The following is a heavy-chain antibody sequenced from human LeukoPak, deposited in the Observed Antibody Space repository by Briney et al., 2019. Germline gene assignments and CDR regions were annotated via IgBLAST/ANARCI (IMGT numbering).Heavy chain of an antibody. CDR2: INQDGSKE. Sequence: GGSLRLSCAASGFTFSNYWMAWVRQAPGKGLEWVAHINQDGSKEHYMDSVKARFTISRDNAKNSLPLQMNSLRAEDTAVYYCVRDGGVSGYDLLDYWGQGTLVTVSS. V-gene: IGHV3-7*01. D-gene: IGHD5-12*01. J-gene: IGHJ4*02. CDR1: GFTFSNYW. CDR3: VRDGGVSGYDLLDY.